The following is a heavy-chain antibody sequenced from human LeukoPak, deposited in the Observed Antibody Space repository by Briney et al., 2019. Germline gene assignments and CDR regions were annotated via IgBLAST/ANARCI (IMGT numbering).Heavy chain of an antibody. Sequence: PSETLSLTCTVSGGSISSGSYYWSWIRQPAGKGLEWIGRIYTSGSTNYNPSLKSRVTISVDTSKNQFSLKLSSVTAADTAVYYCARDSMRIQTGTTPWGQGTLVTVSS. D-gene: IGHD1-1*01. CDR3: ARDSMRIQTGTTP. V-gene: IGHV4-61*02. CDR2: IYTSGST. CDR1: GGSISSGSYY. J-gene: IGHJ5*02.